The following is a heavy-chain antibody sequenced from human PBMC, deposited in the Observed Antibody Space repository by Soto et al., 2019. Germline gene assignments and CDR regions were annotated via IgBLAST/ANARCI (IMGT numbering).Heavy chain of an antibody. CDR1: GGSISSYY. D-gene: IGHD2-15*01. Sequence: SETLSLTCTVSGGSISSYYWSWIRQPPGKGLEWIGYIYYSGSTNYNPSLKSRVTISVDTSKNQFSLKLSSVTAADTAVYYCAIGGEDTEAFDIWGQGTMVTVSS. J-gene: IGHJ3*02. V-gene: IGHV4-59*01. CDR3: AIGGEDTEAFDI. CDR2: IYYSGST.